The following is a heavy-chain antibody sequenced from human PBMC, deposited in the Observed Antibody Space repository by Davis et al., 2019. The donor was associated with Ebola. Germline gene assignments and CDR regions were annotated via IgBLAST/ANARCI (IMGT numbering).Heavy chain of an antibody. CDR3: AKEGSGYDSLYYYYGMDV. CDR2: LSVTGGHT. D-gene: IGHD5-12*01. J-gene: IGHJ6*02. V-gene: IGHV3-23*01. CDR1: GFTFRTYA. Sequence: GGSLRLSCAASGFTFRTYAMSWVRQAPGKGLEWVAALSVTGGHTFYADSVKGRFTISRDNSKNTLYLQMNSLRAEDTAVYYCAKEGSGYDSLYYYYGMDVWGQGTTVTVSS.